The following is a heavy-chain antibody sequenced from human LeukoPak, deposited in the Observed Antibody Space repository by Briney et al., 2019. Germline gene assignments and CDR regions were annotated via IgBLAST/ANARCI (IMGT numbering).Heavy chain of an antibody. CDR3: ARDGGLSRLAP. Sequence: PGGSLRLSCAASGFTFSSYSMNWVRQAPGKGLEWVAYISSSSSTIYYADSVKGGFTISRDNSKNSLYLQMNSLRAEDTRVYFFARDGGLSRLAPWGQGTLLTVSS. J-gene: IGHJ5*02. V-gene: IGHV3-48*01. D-gene: IGHD3-16*01. CDR2: ISSSSSTI. CDR1: GFTFSSYS.